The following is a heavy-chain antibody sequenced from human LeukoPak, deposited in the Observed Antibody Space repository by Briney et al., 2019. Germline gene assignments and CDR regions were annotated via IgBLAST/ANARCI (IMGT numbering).Heavy chain of an antibody. D-gene: IGHD3-10*01. Sequence: ASVKVSCKTSGYSFTAFYIHWVRQAPGQGLEWMEWIHPRRGDTNYAQKFQGRVTMTRDTSISTAYLDLSSLRSDDTAVYYCARDGDYGTGSYYRGRIDSWGQGTPVTVSP. V-gene: IGHV1-2*02. CDR1: GYSFTAFY. CDR2: IHPRRGDT. J-gene: IGHJ4*02. CDR3: ARDGDYGTGSYYRGRIDS.